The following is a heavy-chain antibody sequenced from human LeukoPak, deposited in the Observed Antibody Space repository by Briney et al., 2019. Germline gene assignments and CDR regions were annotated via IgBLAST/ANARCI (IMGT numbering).Heavy chain of an antibody. CDR2: INPNSGGT. Sequence: ASVKVSCKASGYTFTGYYMHWVRQAPGQGLEWMGWINPNSGGTTYAQNFQGRVTMTRDTSISTAYMELTRLRSDDTALYYCARGSAEKDYDSSGFDYWGQGTLVTVSS. D-gene: IGHD3-22*01. CDR3: ARGSAEKDYDSSGFDY. V-gene: IGHV1-2*02. CDR1: GYTFTGYY. J-gene: IGHJ4*02.